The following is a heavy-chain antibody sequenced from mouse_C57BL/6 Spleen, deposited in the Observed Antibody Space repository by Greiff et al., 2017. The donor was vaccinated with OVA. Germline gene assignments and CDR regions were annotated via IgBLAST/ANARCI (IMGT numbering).Heavy chain of an antibody. V-gene: IGHV5-9*01. J-gene: IGHJ2*01. CDR3: ARHSLPYYYGSSYRRNYFDY. CDR2: ISGGGGNT. D-gene: IGHD1-1*01. Sequence: EVKLVESGGGLVKPGGSLKLSCAASGFTFSSYTMSWVRQTPEKRLEWVATISGGGGNTYYPDSVKGRFTISRDNAKNTLYLQMSSLRSEDTALYYCARHSLPYYYGSSYRRNYFDYWGQGTTLTVSS. CDR1: GFTFSSYT.